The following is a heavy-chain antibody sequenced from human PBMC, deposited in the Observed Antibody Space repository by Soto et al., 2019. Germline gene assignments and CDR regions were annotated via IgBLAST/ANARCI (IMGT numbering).Heavy chain of an antibody. V-gene: IGHV4-31*03. J-gene: IGHJ5*02. CDR2: IYYSRST. Sequence: QVQLQESGPGLVKPSQTLSLTCTVSGGSISSGGYYWSWIRQHPGKGLEWIGYIYYSRSTYYNTSHKSRVTISVDTSKNQSHLKLSSLTAAETAVYYCARESGWFDPWGQGTLVTVSS. CDR1: GGSISSGGYY. CDR3: ARESGWFDP.